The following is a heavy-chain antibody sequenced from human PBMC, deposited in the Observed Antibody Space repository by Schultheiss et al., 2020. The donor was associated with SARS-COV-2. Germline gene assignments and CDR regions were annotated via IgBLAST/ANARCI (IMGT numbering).Heavy chain of an antibody. CDR2: IYSGGST. D-gene: IGHD5-24*01. Sequence: GGSLRLSCAASGFTFSSYGMHWVRQAPGKGLEWVSVIYSGGSTYYADSVKGRFTISRDNSKNTLYLQMNSLRAEDTAVYYCARGGGMATTGAFDIWGQGTMVTVSS. J-gene: IGHJ3*02. CDR3: ARGGGMATTGAFDI. V-gene: IGHV3-NL1*01. CDR1: GFTFSSYG.